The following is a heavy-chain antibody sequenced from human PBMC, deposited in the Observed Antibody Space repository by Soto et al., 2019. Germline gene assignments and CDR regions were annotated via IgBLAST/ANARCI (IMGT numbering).Heavy chain of an antibody. D-gene: IGHD2-15*01. Sequence: QVQLVQSGAEVKKPGSSVKVSCKASGGTFSSYAISWVRQAPGQGLEWMGGIIPIFGTANYAQKFQGRVMITADDSTSTAYMELSSLRSEDTAVYYCARDRCSGGSCYELGAFDIWGQGTMVTVSS. CDR1: GGTFSSYA. J-gene: IGHJ3*02. CDR2: IIPIFGTA. V-gene: IGHV1-69*12. CDR3: ARDRCSGGSCYELGAFDI.